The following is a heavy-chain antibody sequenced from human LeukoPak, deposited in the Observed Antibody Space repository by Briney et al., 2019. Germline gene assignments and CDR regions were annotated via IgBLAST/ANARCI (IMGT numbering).Heavy chain of an antibody. Sequence: KPSGTLSLTCAVSGGSISSSNWWSWVRQPPGKGLEWIGEIYHSGSTNYNPSLKSRVTISVDKSKNQFSLKLSSVTAADTAVYYCARLHYYYDSSGYSTGFDYWGQGTLVTVSS. J-gene: IGHJ4*02. V-gene: IGHV4-4*02. CDR2: IYHSGST. D-gene: IGHD3-22*01. CDR3: ARLHYYYDSSGYSTGFDY. CDR1: GGSISSSNW.